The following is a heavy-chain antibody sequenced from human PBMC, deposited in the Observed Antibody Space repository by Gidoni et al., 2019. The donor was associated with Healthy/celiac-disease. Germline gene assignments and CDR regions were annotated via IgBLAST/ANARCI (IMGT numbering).Heavy chain of an antibody. CDR2: SSSSISYI. V-gene: IGHV3-21*01. CDR1: GFTFSSYS. CDR3: ARDRLDTAMV. Sequence: EVQLVESGGGLVKPGGSLRLSCAASGFTFSSYSMNWVRQAPGKGLEWVSSSSSSISYIYYADSVKGRFTISRDNAKNSLYLQMNSLRAEDTAVYYCARDRLDTAMVWGQGTLVTVSS. J-gene: IGHJ4*02. D-gene: IGHD5-18*01.